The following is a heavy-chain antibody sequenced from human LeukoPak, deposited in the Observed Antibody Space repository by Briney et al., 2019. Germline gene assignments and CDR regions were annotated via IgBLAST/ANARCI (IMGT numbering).Heavy chain of an antibody. D-gene: IGHD6-19*01. V-gene: IGHV6-1*01. CDR1: GDSVSSKNGA. CDR3: ARDFGTTGWHTFDY. Sequence: SQTLSLTCVVSGDSVSSKNGAWNWIRQSPSRGLEWLGRTYYRSKWYNDYAESMEGRMTISQDTSKNQYSLHLNSVTPDDTAVYYCARDFGTTGWHTFDYWGQGTLVAVSS. J-gene: IGHJ4*02. CDR2: TYYRSKWYN.